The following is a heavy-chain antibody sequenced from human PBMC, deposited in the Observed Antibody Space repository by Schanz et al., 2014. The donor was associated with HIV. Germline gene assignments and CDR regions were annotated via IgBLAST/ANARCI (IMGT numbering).Heavy chain of an antibody. CDR2: ISVTGDNT. Sequence: EVQLLESGGGLVLPGGSLRVSCAVSGFTLSGYTMSWVRQAPGKGLEWVSSISVTGDNTYYADSVKGRFTISRDTSKKTLYLQMNSLRADDTAVYFCAIRTPMVTFGALDIWGRGTVVTVSS. V-gene: IGHV3-23*01. CDR3: AIRTPMVTFGALDI. J-gene: IGHJ3*02. CDR1: GFTLSGYT. D-gene: IGHD5-18*01.